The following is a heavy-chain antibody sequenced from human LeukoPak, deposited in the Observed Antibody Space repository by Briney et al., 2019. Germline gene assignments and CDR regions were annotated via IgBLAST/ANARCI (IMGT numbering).Heavy chain of an antibody. V-gene: IGHV3-23*01. D-gene: IGHD3-10*01. CDR3: AKADEDGVRGVITDY. J-gene: IGHJ4*02. Sequence: GGSLRLSCAASGFTFSSYAMSWVRQPPGKGLDWVSAISVSGGSTYYADSVQGRFTISRDNSKNTLYLQRNSLRAQDTAVYYCAKADEDGVRGVITDYWGQGTLVTASS. CDR2: ISVSGGST. CDR1: GFTFSSYA.